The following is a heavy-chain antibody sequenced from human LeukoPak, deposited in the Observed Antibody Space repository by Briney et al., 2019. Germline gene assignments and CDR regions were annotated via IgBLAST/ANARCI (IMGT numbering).Heavy chain of an antibody. J-gene: IGHJ4*02. CDR2: IYYSGST. CDR3: ARVVNYGTTAPYFDY. D-gene: IGHD3-10*01. CDR1: GGSISSGDYY. Sequence: SQTLSLTCTVSGGSISSGDYYWSWIRQPPGKGLEWIGYIYYSGSTYYSPSLKSRVTISVDTSKNQFSLKLSSVTAADTAVYYCARVVNYGTTAPYFDYWGQGTLVTVSS. V-gene: IGHV4-30-4*01.